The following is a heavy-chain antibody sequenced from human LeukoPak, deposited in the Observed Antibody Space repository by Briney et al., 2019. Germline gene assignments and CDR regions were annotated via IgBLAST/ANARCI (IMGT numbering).Heavy chain of an antibody. V-gene: IGHV3-23*01. D-gene: IGHD3-3*01. CDR2: ISSSGGST. CDR3: ASPPYYDFWSGYYIYFDY. J-gene: IGHJ4*02. Sequence: GGSLRLSCAASGFTFSSYAMSWVRQAPGKGLEWVSAISSSGGSTYYADSVKGRFTISRDNSKNTLYLQMNSLRAEDTAVYYCASPPYYDFWSGYYIYFDYWGQGTLVTVSS. CDR1: GFTFSSYA.